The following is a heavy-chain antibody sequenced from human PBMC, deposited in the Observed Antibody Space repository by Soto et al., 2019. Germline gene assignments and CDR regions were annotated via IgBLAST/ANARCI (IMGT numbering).Heavy chain of an antibody. CDR3: ARPTRSGWDAFDI. V-gene: IGHV1-24*01. D-gene: IGHD6-19*01. CDR1: GYTLTELS. Sequence: ASVKVSCKVSGYTLTELSMHWVRQAPGKGLEWMGGFDPEDGETIYAQKFQGRVTMTRNTSISTAYMELSSLRSEDTAVYYCARPTRSGWDAFDIWGQGTMVTVS. J-gene: IGHJ3*02. CDR2: FDPEDGET.